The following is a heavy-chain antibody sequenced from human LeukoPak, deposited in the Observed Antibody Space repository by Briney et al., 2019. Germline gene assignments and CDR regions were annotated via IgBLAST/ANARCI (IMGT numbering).Heavy chain of an antibody. CDR1: GDSVSSNSAA. V-gene: IGHV6-1*01. J-gene: IGHJ4*02. CDR2: TYYRSKWYN. CDR3: ARGDIRDGYNFRY. D-gene: IGHD5-24*01. Sequence: SQTLSLTCAISGDSVSSNSAAWNWIRQSPSRGLEWLGSTYYRSKWYNDYAVSVKSRITINPDTSKNQSSLQLNSVTSEDTAVYYCARGDIRDGYNFRYWGQGTLVTVSS.